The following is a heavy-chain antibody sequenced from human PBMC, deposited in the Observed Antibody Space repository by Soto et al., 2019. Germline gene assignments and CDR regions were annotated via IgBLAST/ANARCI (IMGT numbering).Heavy chain of an antibody. J-gene: IGHJ5*02. CDR1: GFTFSSYA. CDR3: AGCQSGGGSSWYGPNWFDP. V-gene: IGHV3-23*01. D-gene: IGHD6-13*01. Sequence: EVQLLESGGGLVQPGGSLRLSCAASGFTFSSYAMSWVRQAPGKGLEWVSAISGSGGSTYYADSVKGRFTISRDNSKNTLYLQMNSLRAEDTAVYYCAGCQSGGGSSWYGPNWFDPWGQGTPVTVSS. CDR2: ISGSGGST.